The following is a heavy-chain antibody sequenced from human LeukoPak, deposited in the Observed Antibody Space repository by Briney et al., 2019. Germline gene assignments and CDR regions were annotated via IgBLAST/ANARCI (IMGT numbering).Heavy chain of an antibody. D-gene: IGHD3-10*01. J-gene: IGHJ4*02. Sequence: ASVKVSCKASGYSFTSYYMHWVRQAPGQGLEWMGIIDPSGGSTNCAQKFQGRITMTRDTSTSTVYMELSSLRSEDTAIYYCASLGSGSPPIIDFDYWGQGTLVTVSS. CDR3: ASLGSGSPPIIDFDY. CDR1: GYSFTSYY. CDR2: IDPSGGST. V-gene: IGHV1-46*01.